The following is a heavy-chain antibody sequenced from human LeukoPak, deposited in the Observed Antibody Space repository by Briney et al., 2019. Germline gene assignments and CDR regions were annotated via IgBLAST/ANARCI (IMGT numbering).Heavy chain of an antibody. CDR3: ARQNPRLYNWFDP. Sequence: SETLSLTCTVSGGSISSYYWSWIRQPPGKGLEWIGYIYYSGSTNYNPSLKSRVTISVDTSKNQFSLKLSSVTAADTAVYYCARQNPRLYNWFDPWDQGTLVTVSS. D-gene: IGHD2/OR15-2a*01. J-gene: IGHJ5*02. V-gene: IGHV4-59*08. CDR2: IYYSGST. CDR1: GGSISSYY.